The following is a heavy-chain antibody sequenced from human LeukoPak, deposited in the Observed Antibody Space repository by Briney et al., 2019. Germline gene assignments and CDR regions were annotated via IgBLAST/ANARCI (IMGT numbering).Heavy chain of an antibody. V-gene: IGHV3-21*06. D-gene: IGHD2-15*01. CDR2: IASNNDYR. J-gene: IGHJ3*02. CDR1: GFTFSDHA. Sequence: KPGGSLRLSCRGSGFTFSDHAMAWVRQAPGKGLEWVSSIASNNDYRYSADALRGRFTISRDNAKNSLFLQMNSLRPDDTAVYYCARKSLVVGTNAFDIWGQGTMVTVSS. CDR3: ARKSLVVGTNAFDI.